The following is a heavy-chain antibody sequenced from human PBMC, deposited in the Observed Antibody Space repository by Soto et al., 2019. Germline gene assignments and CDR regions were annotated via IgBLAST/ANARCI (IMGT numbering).Heavy chain of an antibody. Sequence: PGGSLRLSCAASGITISNYPMSWVRQALGKGLDWVSGISGSGDRTYYADSAKGRFTISKDISKNSLSLQLDSLGVEDTAVYFCVKDDGGYPSTAPHWGQGTLVTVSS. D-gene: IGHD3-22*01. CDR3: VKDDGGYPSTAPH. V-gene: IGHV3-23*01. CDR2: ISGSGDRT. CDR1: GITISNYP. J-gene: IGHJ4*02.